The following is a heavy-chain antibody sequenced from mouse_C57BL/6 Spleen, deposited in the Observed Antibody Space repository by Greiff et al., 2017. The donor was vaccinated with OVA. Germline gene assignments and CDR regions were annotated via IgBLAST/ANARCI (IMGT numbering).Heavy chain of an antibody. CDR3: AREGGDGYSHDY. CDR2: IYPGDGDT. V-gene: IGHV1-82*01. D-gene: IGHD2-3*01. Sequence: QVQLKESGPELVKPGASVKISCKASGYAFSSSWMNWVKQRPGKGLEWIGRIYPGDGDTNYNGKFKGKATLTADKSSSTAYMQLSSLTSEDSAVYFCAREGGDGYSHDYWGQGTTLTVSS. J-gene: IGHJ2*01. CDR1: GYAFSSSW.